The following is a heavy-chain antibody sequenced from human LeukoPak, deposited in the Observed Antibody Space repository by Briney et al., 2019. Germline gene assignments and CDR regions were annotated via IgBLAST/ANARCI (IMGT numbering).Heavy chain of an antibody. D-gene: IGHD3-9*01. Sequence: PGGSLRLSCAASGFTVSSNYMSWVRQAPGKGLEWVSGINWNGGSTGYADSVKGRFTISRDNAKNSLYLQMNSLRAEDTALYHCARGNYDILTGYYPFDYWGQGTLVTVSS. CDR2: INWNGGST. V-gene: IGHV3-20*01. CDR3: ARGNYDILTGYYPFDY. CDR1: GFTVSSNY. J-gene: IGHJ4*02.